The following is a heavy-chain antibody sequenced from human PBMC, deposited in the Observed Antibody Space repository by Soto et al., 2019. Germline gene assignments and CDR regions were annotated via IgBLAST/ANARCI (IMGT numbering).Heavy chain of an antibody. D-gene: IGHD2-8*01. CDR1: GFTFSSYG. CDR3: AKDWVYPAPYYYGMDV. V-gene: IGHV3-30*18. CDR2: ISYDGSNK. Sequence: GGSLRLSCAASGFTFSSYGMHWVRQAPGKGLEWVAVISYDGSNKYYADSVKGRFTISRDNSKNTLYLQMNSLRAEDTAVYYCAKDWVYPAPYYYGMDVWGQGTTVTVSS. J-gene: IGHJ6*02.